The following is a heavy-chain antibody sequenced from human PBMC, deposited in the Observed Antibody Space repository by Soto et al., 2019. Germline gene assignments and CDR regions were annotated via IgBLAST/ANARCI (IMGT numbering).Heavy chain of an antibody. Sequence: SETLSLTCAVYGGSFSGYYWSWIRQPPGKGLEWIGEINHSGSTNYNPSLKSRVTISVDTSKNQFSLKLSSVTAADTAVYYCARLHWNRYYGMDVWGQGTTVT. J-gene: IGHJ6*02. CDR2: INHSGST. CDR3: ARLHWNRYYGMDV. D-gene: IGHD1-1*01. V-gene: IGHV4-34*01. CDR1: GGSFSGYY.